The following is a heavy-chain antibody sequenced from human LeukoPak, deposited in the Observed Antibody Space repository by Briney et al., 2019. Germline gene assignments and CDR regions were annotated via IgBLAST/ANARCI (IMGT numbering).Heavy chain of an antibody. CDR1: GGSMNSGNYY. D-gene: IGHD6-25*01. CDR3: ASSAATYYSYFYYYMGV. V-gene: IGHV4-31*03. Sequence: SETLSLTCRVSGGSMNSGNYYWSWLRQHPGRGLEWIGYIYSSGTTYYNPSLKSRVTSSVDTSKNQFSLILSSVTAADTAVYYCASSAATYYSYFYYYMGVWGNGTTVTVSS. CDR2: IYSSGTT. J-gene: IGHJ6*03.